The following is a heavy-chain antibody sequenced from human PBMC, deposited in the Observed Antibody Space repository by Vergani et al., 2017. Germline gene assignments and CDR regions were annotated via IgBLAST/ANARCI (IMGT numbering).Heavy chain of an antibody. Sequence: QVQLAQSGAEVKKPGASVKVSCKAAGYTFTSYDINWVRQATGQGLEWMGWMNPNSGNTGYAQKFQGRVTMTRKPSISTAYMELSSLRSDDTAVYYCVTGRGIYWGQGTLVTVSS. CDR2: MNPNSGNT. D-gene: IGHD6-13*01. CDR3: VTGRGIY. CDR1: GYTFTSYD. J-gene: IGHJ4*02. V-gene: IGHV1-8*01.